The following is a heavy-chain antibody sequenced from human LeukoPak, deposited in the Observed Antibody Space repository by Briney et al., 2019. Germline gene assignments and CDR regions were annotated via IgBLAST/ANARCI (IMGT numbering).Heavy chain of an antibody. CDR3: AKSSGYDFQVDY. CDR2: ISGSGGST. D-gene: IGHD5-12*01. V-gene: IGHV3-23*01. Sequence: PGGSLRLSCAASGFPFSSYGMSWVRQAPGKGLEWVSAISGSGGSTYYADSVKGRFTISRDNSKNTLYLQMNSLRAEDTAVYYCAKSSGYDFQVDYWGQGTLVTVSS. CDR1: GFPFSSYG. J-gene: IGHJ4*02.